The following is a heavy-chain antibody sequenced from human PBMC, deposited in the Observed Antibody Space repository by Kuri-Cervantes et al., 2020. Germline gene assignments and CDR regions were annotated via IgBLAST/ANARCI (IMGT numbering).Heavy chain of an antibody. J-gene: IGHJ4*02. D-gene: IGHD6-13*01. CDR1: GFTFDDYA. V-gene: IGHV3-9*01. Sequence: SLKISCAASGFTFDDYAMHWVRQAPGKGLEWVSGISWNSGSIGYADSVKGRFTISRDNAKNSLYLQMNSLRAEDTAVYYCVKGSSSSRPYYFDYWGQGTLVTVSS. CDR2: ISWNSGSI. CDR3: VKGSSSSRPYYFDY.